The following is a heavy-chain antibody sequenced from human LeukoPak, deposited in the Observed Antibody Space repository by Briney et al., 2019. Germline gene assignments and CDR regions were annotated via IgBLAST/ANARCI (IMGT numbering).Heavy chain of an antibody. CDR2: INPNSGGT. J-gene: IGHJ4*02. CDR1: GYTFTGYY. CDR3: ARLLNFGSSGDY. D-gene: IGHD1-26*01. Sequence: ASVKVSCKASGYTFTGYYMHWVRQAPGQGLEWMGWINPNSGGTNYAQKFQGRVTMTRDTSISTAYMELSRLRSDDTAVYYCARLLNFGSSGDYWGQGTLVTVSS. V-gene: IGHV1-2*02.